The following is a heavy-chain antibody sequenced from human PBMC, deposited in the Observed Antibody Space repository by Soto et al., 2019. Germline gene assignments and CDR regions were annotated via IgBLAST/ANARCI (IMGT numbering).Heavy chain of an antibody. CDR1: GFTFSSYN. Sequence: PGGSLRLSCAASGFTFSSYNMNWVRQPPGKGLEWISYITDTGGTIRYSDSVKGRFTTSRDNAENSMFLQMNSLRAEDTAVYYCARAYGGNPALFGPWGQGTLVTVSS. V-gene: IGHV3-48*01. CDR2: ITDTGGTI. J-gene: IGHJ5*02. CDR3: ARAYGGNPALFGP. D-gene: IGHD4-17*01.